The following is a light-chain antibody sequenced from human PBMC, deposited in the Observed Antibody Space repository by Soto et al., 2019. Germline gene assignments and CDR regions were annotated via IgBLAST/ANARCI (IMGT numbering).Light chain of an antibody. CDR3: QSYDSSLSGYV. CDR2: GNS. CDR1: SSNIGAGYV. V-gene: IGLV1-40*01. Sequence: QSVLTQPPSVSGAPGQRVTISCTGSSSNIGAGYVVHWYQQLPGTAPKLLIYGNSNRPSGVPDRFSGSKSGTSASLAITGLQAEDEADYYCQSYDSSLSGYVFGTGTMVTVL. J-gene: IGLJ1*01.